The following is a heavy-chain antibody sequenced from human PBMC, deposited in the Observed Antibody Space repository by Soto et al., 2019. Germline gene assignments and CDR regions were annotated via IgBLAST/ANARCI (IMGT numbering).Heavy chain of an antibody. V-gene: IGHV5-51*01. CDR3: ARQIFGVVKNGMDV. CDR2: IYPGDSDT. CDR1: GYSFTSYW. Sequence: PVASRKISGKVSGYSFTSYWIGWVRQMPGKGLEWMGIIYPGDSDTRYSPSFQGQVTISADKSISTAYLQWSSLKASDTAMYYCARQIFGVVKNGMDVWGQGTTVTVSS. D-gene: IGHD3-3*01. J-gene: IGHJ6*02.